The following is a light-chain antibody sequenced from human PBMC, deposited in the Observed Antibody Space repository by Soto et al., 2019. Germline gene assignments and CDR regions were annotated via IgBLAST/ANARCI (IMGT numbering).Light chain of an antibody. V-gene: IGLV1-51*01. CDR1: SSNLAYNS. CDR2: DDN. J-gene: IGLJ1*01. Sequence: QSVLTQPPSVSAAPGQDVTISCSGRSSNLAYNSLSWYQQLPGTAPKLLIYDDNKRPSGIPARFSGSKSGTSATLGITGLETGDEADYYCGAWDDSLNVYVFGSGTKLTVL. CDR3: GAWDDSLNVYV.